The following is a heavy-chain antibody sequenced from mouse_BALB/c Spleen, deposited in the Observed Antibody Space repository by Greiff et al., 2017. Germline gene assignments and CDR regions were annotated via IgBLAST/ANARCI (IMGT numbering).Heavy chain of an antibody. V-gene: IGHV5-9-3*01. CDR3: ARQVGDYYAMDY. Sequence: EVKLVESGGGLVKPGGSLKLSCAASGFTFSSYAMSWVRQTPEKRLEWVATISSGGSYTYYPDSVKGRFTIYRDNAKNTLYLQMSSLRSEDTAMYYCARQVGDYYAMDYWGQGTSVTVSS. CDR1: GFTFSSYA. CDR2: ISSGGSYT. J-gene: IGHJ4*01. D-gene: IGHD1-1*01.